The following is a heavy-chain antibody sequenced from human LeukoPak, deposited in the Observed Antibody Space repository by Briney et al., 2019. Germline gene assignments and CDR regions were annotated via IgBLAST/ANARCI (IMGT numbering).Heavy chain of an antibody. Sequence: PGRSLRLSCAASGFTFDDYVMHWVRQAPGKGLEWVSGISWNSGRIGYADSVKGRFTIYRDNAKNSLYLQMNSLRAEDTALYYCAKDVTATASSYYGMDVWGQGTTVTVSS. V-gene: IGHV3-9*01. D-gene: IGHD2-21*02. CDR3: AKDVTATASSYYGMDV. CDR1: GFTFDDYV. CDR2: ISWNSGRI. J-gene: IGHJ6*02.